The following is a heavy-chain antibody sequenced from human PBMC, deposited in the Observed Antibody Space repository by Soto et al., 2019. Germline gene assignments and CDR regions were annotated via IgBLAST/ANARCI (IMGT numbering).Heavy chain of an antibody. J-gene: IGHJ3*01. CDR2: INWNSGTI. D-gene: IGHD6-19*01. Sequence: EMQLVESGGGLVQPGRSLRLSCAASGFTFDNYAMHWVRQAPGKGLEWVSGINWNSGTIDYADSVKGRFTISRDNAKKSLYLQMNSLRADDTAWYYCAKDRIVVAGMSAKYGAFDVWGQGTMVTVSS. V-gene: IGHV3-9*01. CDR1: GFTFDNYA. CDR3: AKDRIVVAGMSAKYGAFDV.